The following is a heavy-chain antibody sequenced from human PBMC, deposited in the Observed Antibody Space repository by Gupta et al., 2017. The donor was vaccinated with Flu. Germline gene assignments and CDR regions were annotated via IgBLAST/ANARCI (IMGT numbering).Heavy chain of an antibody. CDR2: IAYGGSS. CDR3: ASGIKGTTVTDTFDF. J-gene: IGHJ4*02. V-gene: IGHV4-39*01. CDR1: SHY. D-gene: IGHD2-21*02. Sequence: SHYWGWVRQSPGKGLEAIGTIAYGGSSNYNPSLKSRATIFVDTSKNKFSLRLTSVTAADTAVYYCASGIKGTTVTDTFDFWGQGTLVTVSS.